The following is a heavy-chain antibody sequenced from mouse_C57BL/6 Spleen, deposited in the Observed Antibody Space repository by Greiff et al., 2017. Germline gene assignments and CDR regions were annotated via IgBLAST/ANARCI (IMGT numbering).Heavy chain of an antibody. CDR3: ARDDGYYHYWYFDV. J-gene: IGHJ1*03. Sequence: EVMLVESEGGLVQPGSSMKLSCTASGFTFSDYYMAWVRQVPEKGLEWVANINYDGSSTYYLDSLKSRFIISRDNAKNILYLQMSSLKSEDTATYYCARDDGYYHYWYFDVWGTGTTVTVSS. CDR1: GFTFSDYY. V-gene: IGHV5-16*01. CDR2: INYDGSST. D-gene: IGHD2-3*01.